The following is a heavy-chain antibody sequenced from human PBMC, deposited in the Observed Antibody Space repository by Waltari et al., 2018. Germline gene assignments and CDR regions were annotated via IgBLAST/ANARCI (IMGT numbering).Heavy chain of an antibody. D-gene: IGHD3-22*01. CDR2: IYYSGST. CDR3: ASQRRRYYYDSSGYSTTDAFDI. CDR1: GGSISSRSYY. V-gene: IGHV4-39*01. J-gene: IGHJ3*02. Sequence: QLQLQESGPGLVKPSETLSLTCTVSGGSISSRSYYWGWIRQPPGQGLEWIGSIYYSGSTYYNPSLKSRVTISVDTSKNQFSLKLSSVTAADTAVYYCASQRRRYYYDSSGYSTTDAFDIWGQGTMVTVSS.